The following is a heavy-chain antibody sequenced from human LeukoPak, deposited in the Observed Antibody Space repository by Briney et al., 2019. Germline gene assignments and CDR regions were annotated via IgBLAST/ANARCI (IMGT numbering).Heavy chain of an antibody. CDR2: ISYNGGNM. J-gene: IGHJ4*02. CDR3: AKVHETYCSGTSCYEGSFDS. V-gene: IGHV3-30*18. Sequence: GTSLRLSCAASGFTFTNYGMHWVRQAPGKGLEWVAVISYNGGNMVYVDSVKGRFTISRDNSKNTLYVQMNSLRAEDTAVYYCAKVHETYCSGTSCYEGSFDSWGQGTLVTVSS. CDR1: GFTFTNYG. D-gene: IGHD2-2*01.